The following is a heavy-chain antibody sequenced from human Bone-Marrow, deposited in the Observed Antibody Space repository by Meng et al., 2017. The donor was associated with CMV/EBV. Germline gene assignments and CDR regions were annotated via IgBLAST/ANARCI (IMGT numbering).Heavy chain of an antibody. J-gene: IGHJ4*02. V-gene: IGHV3-48*04. CDR3: ARDLPHYSLDY. CDR1: GFTFSSYW. Sequence: GESLKISCAASGFTFSSYWMHWVRQAPGKGLEWVSYISSGSHAIYYADSVKGRFTISRDNAKNSLYLQMNSLRAEDTAVYYCARDLPHYSLDYWGQGTLVTVSS. CDR2: ISSGSHAI. D-gene: IGHD4-11*01.